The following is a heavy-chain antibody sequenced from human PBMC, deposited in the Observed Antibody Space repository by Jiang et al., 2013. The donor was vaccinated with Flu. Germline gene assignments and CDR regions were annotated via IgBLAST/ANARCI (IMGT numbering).Heavy chain of an antibody. Sequence: GPGLVKPSETLSLTCTVSGGSISSSTYFWSWIRQPPGKGLEWIGTIYYSGTTYYYSPSLKSRVTISVDTSKNHFSLRLSSVTAADTAVYYCARHLYSSSWHEAPFDLWGRGTLATVSS. D-gene: IGHD6-13*01. CDR3: ARHLYSSSWHEAPFDL. CDR2: IYYSGTTY. CDR1: GGSISSSTYF. V-gene: IGHV4-39*01. J-gene: IGHJ2*01.